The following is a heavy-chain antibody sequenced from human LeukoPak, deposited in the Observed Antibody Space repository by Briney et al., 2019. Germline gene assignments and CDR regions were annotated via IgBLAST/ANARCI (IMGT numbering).Heavy chain of an antibody. J-gene: IGHJ6*02. CDR1: GYTFTSYY. CDR2: INPSGGST. Sequence: ASVKVSCKASGYTFTSYYMHWVRQAPGQGLEWMGIINPSGGSTSYAQKFQGRVTITADKSTSTAYMELSSLRSEDTAVYYCATPGRYYDFWSGPSIYGMDVWGQGTTVTVSS. D-gene: IGHD3-3*01. V-gene: IGHV1-46*01. CDR3: ATPGRYYDFWSGPSIYGMDV.